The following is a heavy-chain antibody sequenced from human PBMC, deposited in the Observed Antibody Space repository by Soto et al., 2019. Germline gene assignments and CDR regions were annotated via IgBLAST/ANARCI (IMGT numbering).Heavy chain of an antibody. J-gene: IGHJ6*02. CDR2: INAGNGNT. CDR3: AREEYGSGSYYGMEV. D-gene: IGHD3-10*01. Sequence: ASVKVSCKASGYTFTSYAMHWVRQAPGQRLEWMGWINAGNGNTKYSQKFQGRVTITRDTSASTAYMELSSLRSEDTAVYYCAREEYGSGSYYGMEVWGQGTTVTVSS. CDR1: GYTFTSYA. V-gene: IGHV1-3*01.